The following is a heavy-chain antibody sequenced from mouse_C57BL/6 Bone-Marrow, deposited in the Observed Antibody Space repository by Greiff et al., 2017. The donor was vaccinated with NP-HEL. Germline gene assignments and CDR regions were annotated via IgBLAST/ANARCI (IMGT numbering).Heavy chain of an antibody. D-gene: IGHD2-5*01. J-gene: IGHJ3*01. CDR2: IRLKSDNYAT. CDR3: PPYYSNYLWFAY. V-gene: IGHV6-3*01. CDR1: GFTFSNYW. Sequence: EVQLQESGGGLVQPGGSMKLSCVASGFTFSNYWMNWVRQSPEKGLEWVAQIRLKSDNYATHYAESVKGRFTISRDDSKSSVYLQMNNLRAEDTGIYYCPPYYSNYLWFAYWGQGTLVTVSA.